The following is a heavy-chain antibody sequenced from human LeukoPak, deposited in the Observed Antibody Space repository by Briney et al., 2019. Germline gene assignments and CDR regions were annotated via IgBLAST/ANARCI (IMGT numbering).Heavy chain of an antibody. V-gene: IGHV1-69*05. CDR2: IIPIFGTA. Sequence: SVKVSCKASGGTFSSYAISWVRQAPGQGLEWMGGIIPIFGTANYAQKLQGRVTITTDESTSTAYMELSSLRSEDTAVYYCASRASIFGVPQAFDIWGQGTMVTVSS. J-gene: IGHJ3*02. CDR1: GGTFSSYA. CDR3: ASRASIFGVPQAFDI. D-gene: IGHD3-3*01.